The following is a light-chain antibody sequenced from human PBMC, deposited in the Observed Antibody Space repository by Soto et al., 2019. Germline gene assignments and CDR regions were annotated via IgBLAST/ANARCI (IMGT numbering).Light chain of an antibody. V-gene: IGKV3-20*01. CDR2: GAS. CDR1: QSVSSSY. J-gene: IGKJ4*01. CDR3: QQYGSPFT. Sequence: IVVTQSPCTLSLSPGERATLSCRASQSVSSSYLAWYQQKPGQAPRLLIYGASSRATGIPDRFSGSGSGTDFTLTISRLEPEDFAVYYCQQYGSPFTFGGGTKVDIK.